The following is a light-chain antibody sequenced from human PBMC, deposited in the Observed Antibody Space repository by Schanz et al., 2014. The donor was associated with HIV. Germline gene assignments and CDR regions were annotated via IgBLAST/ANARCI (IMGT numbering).Light chain of an antibody. V-gene: IGLV2-14*03. Sequence: QSALTQPASVSGSPGQSITISCPGSSGDVGPYDYVSWYQQHPGQAPKLMIYDVSNRPSGVPNRFSGSKSGNTASLTFSGLQAEDEADYYCSSYAGSNNLVFGGGTKLTVL. CDR2: DVS. CDR1: SGDVGPYDY. CDR3: SSYAGSNNLV. J-gene: IGLJ2*01.